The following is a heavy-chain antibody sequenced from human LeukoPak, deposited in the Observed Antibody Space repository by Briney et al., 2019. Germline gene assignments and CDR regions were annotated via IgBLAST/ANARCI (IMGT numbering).Heavy chain of an antibody. CDR3: AREGISRKMDLDY. D-gene: IGHD2/OR15-2a*01. V-gene: IGHV3-23*01. CDR1: GFTFSSHA. J-gene: IGHJ4*02. CDR2: ITNDNGDT. Sequence: GGSLRLSCAASGFTFSSHAMSWVRQAPEKGLEWVSSITNDNGDTFYADSVKGRFTISRDDSKNTLYPQMNSLRAGDTAVYYCAREGISRKMDLDYWGQGTLVTVSS.